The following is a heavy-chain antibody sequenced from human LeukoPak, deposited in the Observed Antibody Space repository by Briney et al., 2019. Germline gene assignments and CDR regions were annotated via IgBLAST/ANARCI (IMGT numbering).Heavy chain of an antibody. CDR3: AREMTIITYSFDS. V-gene: IGHV3-23*01. CDR1: GFTFSNYA. J-gene: IGHJ4*02. D-gene: IGHD5-24*01. CDR2: ISETGGTI. Sequence: GGSLRLSCAPSGFTFSNYAMSWVRQAPGKGLEWVSAISETGGTIHYADSVRGRFIISRDNSKNTLYLQMNSLRAEDTAVYYCAREMTIITYSFDSWGQGTLVTVSS.